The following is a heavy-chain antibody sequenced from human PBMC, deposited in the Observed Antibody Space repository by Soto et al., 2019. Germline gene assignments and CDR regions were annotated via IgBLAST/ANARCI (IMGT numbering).Heavy chain of an antibody. J-gene: IGHJ4*02. CDR2: ISYDGSNK. V-gene: IGHV3-30-3*01. CDR1: GSTFSSYA. D-gene: IGHD3-3*01. CDR3: AREGVRFLEWFQGWWYFDY. Sequence: LRLSCAASGSTFSSYAMHWVRQAPGKGLEWVAVISYDGSNKYYADSVKGRFTISRDNSKNTLYLQMNSLRAEDTAVYYCAREGVRFLEWFQGWWYFDYWGQGTLVTVSS.